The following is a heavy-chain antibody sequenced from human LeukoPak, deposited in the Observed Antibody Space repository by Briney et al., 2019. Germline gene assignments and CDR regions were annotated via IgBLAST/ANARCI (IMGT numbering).Heavy chain of an antibody. D-gene: IGHD2-2*02. V-gene: IGHV4-34*01. CDR3: ARGRWQLLYYY. CDR1: GGSFSGYY. CDR2: INHSGST. J-gene: IGHJ4*02. Sequence: PSETLSLTCAVYGGSFSGYYWSWIRQPPGKGLEWIGEINHSGSTNYNPSLKSRVTISVDTSKNQISLKLSSVTAADTAVYYCARGRWQLLYYYWGQGTLVTVSS.